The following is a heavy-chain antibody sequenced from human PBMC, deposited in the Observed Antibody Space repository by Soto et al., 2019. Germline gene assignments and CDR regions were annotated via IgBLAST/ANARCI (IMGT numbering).Heavy chain of an antibody. V-gene: IGHV4-59*12. Sequence: SETLSLTCTVYGGSISSYYWSWIRQPPGKGMEWIGYIYYSGSTNYNPSLKSRVTMSVDTSKNQFSLKLSSVTAADTAVYYCARGQYSSGWLIFDYWGQGTLVTVSS. D-gene: IGHD6-19*01. CDR1: GGSISSYY. J-gene: IGHJ4*02. CDR2: IYYSGST. CDR3: ARGQYSSGWLIFDY.